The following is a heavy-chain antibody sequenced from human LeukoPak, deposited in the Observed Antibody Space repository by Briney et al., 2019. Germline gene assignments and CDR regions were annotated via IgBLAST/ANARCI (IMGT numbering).Heavy chain of an antibody. CDR2: IYYSGST. D-gene: IGHD6-13*01. CDR1: Y. CDR3: ARATAAAADDY. J-gene: IGHJ4*02. V-gene: IGHV4-31*02. Sequence: YWSWIRQHPGKGLEWIGYIYYSGSTYYNPSLKSRVTISVDTSKNQFSLKLSSVTAADTAVYYCARATAAAADDYWGQGTLVTVSS.